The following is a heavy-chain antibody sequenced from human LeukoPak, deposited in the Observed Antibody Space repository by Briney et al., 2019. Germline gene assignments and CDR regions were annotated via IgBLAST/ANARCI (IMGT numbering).Heavy chain of an antibody. CDR3: ARSRFERAFCGGDCYFDY. CDR1: GYTFTRYY. Sequence: ASVKVSCKASGYTFTRYYMHWVRQAPGQGLEWMGKINPSGDTTSYAQKFQDRVTMTRDTSTSTVYMELSSLRSEDTAVYYCARSRFERAFCGGDCYFDYWGQGTLVTVSS. V-gene: IGHV1-46*01. D-gene: IGHD2-21*02. CDR2: INPSGDTT. J-gene: IGHJ4*02.